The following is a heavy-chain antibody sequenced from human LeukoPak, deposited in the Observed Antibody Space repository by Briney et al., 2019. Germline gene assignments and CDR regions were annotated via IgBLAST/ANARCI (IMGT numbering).Heavy chain of an antibody. CDR1: GFTFSSYE. CDR2: ISSSGSTI. D-gene: IGHD3-22*01. Sequence: GGSLRLSCAASGFTFSSYEMNWVRQAPGKGLEWVSYISSSGSTIYYADSVKGRFTISRDNSKNTLYLQMNSLRAEDTAVYYCARGGSITMIVVVISPGDAFDIWGQGTMVTVSS. J-gene: IGHJ3*02. CDR3: ARGGSITMIVVVISPGDAFDI. V-gene: IGHV3-48*03.